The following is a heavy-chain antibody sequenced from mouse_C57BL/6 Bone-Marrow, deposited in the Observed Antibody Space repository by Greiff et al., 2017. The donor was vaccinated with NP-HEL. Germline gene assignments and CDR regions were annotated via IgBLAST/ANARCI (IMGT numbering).Heavy chain of an antibody. CDR1: GYTFTSYW. V-gene: IGHV1-7*01. CDR2: INPSSGYT. Sequence: VQLQESGAELAKPGASVKLSCKAFGYTFTSYWMHWVKQRPGQGLEWIGYINPSSGYTKYNQKFKDKATLTADKSSSTAYMQLSSLTYEDSAVYYCASRGTTVVALYYYAMDYWGQGTSVTVSS. CDR3: ASRGTTVVALYYYAMDY. D-gene: IGHD1-1*01. J-gene: IGHJ4*01.